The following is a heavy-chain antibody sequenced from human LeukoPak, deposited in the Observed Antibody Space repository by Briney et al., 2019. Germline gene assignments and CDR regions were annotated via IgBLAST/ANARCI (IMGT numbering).Heavy chain of an antibody. CDR1: GGSISSYY. Sequence: SETLSLTCTVSGGSISSYYWSWIRQPAGKGLDWIGRIYTSGSTNYNPSLKSRVTMSVDTSKNQFSLKLSSVTAADTAVYYCARDRSGSYHDYYYYYGMDVWGQGTTVTVSS. D-gene: IGHD1-26*01. CDR2: IYTSGST. J-gene: IGHJ6*02. V-gene: IGHV4-4*07. CDR3: ARDRSGSYHDYYYYYGMDV.